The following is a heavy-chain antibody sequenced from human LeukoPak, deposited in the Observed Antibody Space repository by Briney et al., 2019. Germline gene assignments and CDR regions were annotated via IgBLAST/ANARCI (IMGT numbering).Heavy chain of an antibody. D-gene: IGHD5-18*01. CDR2: FDPEDGET. J-gene: IGHJ5*02. CDR3: ATAPVDTAGMYNWFDP. CDR1: RYILTELS. Sequence: ASVKVSCKVSRYILTELSMHWVRQAPGKGLEWMGGFDPEDGETIYAQKFQGRVTMTEDTSTDTAYMELSSLRSEDTAVYYCATAPVDTAGMYNWFDPWGQGTLVTVS. V-gene: IGHV1-24*01.